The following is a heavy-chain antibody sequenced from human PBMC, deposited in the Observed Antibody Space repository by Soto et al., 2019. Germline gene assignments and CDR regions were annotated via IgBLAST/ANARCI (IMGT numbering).Heavy chain of an antibody. CDR3: AAELGNSGYDGHDY. CDR2: IIYDGSDK. J-gene: IGHJ4*02. CDR1: GFTFSSCA. Sequence: QVQLVESGGGVVQPGRSLRLSCAASGFTFSSCAMHWVRQAPGKGLEWVAVIIYDGSDKYYADSVQGRFTISRDNSKNTLYLQMNILRPEDTAVYYGAAELGNSGYDGHDYWGQGTLVTVSS. V-gene: IGHV3-30-3*01. D-gene: IGHD5-12*01.